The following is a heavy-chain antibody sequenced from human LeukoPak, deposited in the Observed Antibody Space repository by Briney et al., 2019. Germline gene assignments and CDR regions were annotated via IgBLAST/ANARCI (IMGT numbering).Heavy chain of an antibody. CDR2: ISSNGGST. CDR3: VKGLLQGIAAAGTTG. CDR1: GFTFSSYA. D-gene: IGHD6-13*01. Sequence: GGSLRLSCSASGFTFSSYAMHWVRQAPGKGLEYVSAISSNGGSTYYADSVKGRFTISRDNSKNTLYLQMSSLRAEDTAVYYRVKGLLQGIAAAGTTGWGQGTLVTVSS. V-gene: IGHV3-64D*06. J-gene: IGHJ4*02.